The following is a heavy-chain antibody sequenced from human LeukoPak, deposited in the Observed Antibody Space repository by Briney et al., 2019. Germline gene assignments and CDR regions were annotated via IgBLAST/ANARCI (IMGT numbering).Heavy chain of an antibody. V-gene: IGHV3-30*03. D-gene: IGHD5-24*01. CDR3: ARDPTRERWLQNYFDY. Sequence: GRSLRLSCAASGFTFSSYGMHWVRQAPGKGLEWVAVISFDGSNKYYADSVKGRFTISRDNSKNTLYLQMNSLRAEDTAVYYCARDPTRERWLQNYFDYWGQGTLVTVSS. J-gene: IGHJ4*02. CDR2: ISFDGSNK. CDR1: GFTFSSYG.